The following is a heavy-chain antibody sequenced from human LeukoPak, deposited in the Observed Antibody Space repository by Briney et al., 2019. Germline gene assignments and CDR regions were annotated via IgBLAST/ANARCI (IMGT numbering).Heavy chain of an antibody. D-gene: IGHD6-6*01. CDR2: IYTSGGT. CDR1: GDSISSYY. J-gene: IGHJ4*02. CDR3: ARLTRLSTSPDRYYLDY. V-gene: IGHV4-4*09. Sequence: SETLSLTCTVSGDSISSYYWSWIRQPPGKGLEWIGYIYTSGGTNYIPSLKGRVTISIDTSKNQFSLKLSSVTAADSTVYYCARLTRLSTSPDRYYLDYWGQGTLVTVSS.